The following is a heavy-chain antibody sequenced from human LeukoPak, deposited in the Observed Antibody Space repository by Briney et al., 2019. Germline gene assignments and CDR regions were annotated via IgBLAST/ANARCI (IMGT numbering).Heavy chain of an antibody. CDR1: GFNFGVVA. CDR2: IRHREYGGTA. V-gene: IGHV3-49*03. CDR3: ARERAGDVDY. J-gene: IGHJ4*02. Sequence: GRSLRLSCATSGFNFGVVAMDWIRQAPGKGLEWVGFIRHREYGGTAEYAASVNGRSAISRDDSESIVYLQMNDLRTEDTGVYYCARERAGDVDYWGLGTLVTVSS.